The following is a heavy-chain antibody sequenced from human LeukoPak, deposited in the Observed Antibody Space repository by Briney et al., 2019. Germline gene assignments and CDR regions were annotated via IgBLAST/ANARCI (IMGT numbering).Heavy chain of an antibody. J-gene: IGHJ5*02. CDR1: GFTFSSYA. CDR2: ISGSGGST. Sequence: GGSLRLSCAASGFTFSSYAMSWVRQAPGKGLEWVSTISGSGGSTYFADSVKGRFTISRDNSKNTLYLQMNSLRAEDTAVYFCAKDRAITNIAAAAIIWFDPWGQGTLVTVSS. CDR3: AKDRAITNIAAAAIIWFDP. D-gene: IGHD6-13*01. V-gene: IGHV3-23*01.